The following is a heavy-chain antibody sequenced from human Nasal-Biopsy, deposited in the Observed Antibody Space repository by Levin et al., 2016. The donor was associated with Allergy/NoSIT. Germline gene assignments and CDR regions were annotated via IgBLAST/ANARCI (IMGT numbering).Heavy chain of an antibody. CDR3: ARDLNYMDV. V-gene: IGHV3-21*01. J-gene: IGHJ6*03. CDR2: ITSSSYV. Sequence: GGSLRLSCAASRFTLSSSAMSWVRQVPGKGLEWVSSITSSSYVYYANSVKGRFTISRQNAENSLFLQMNNLRGEDTGVYYCARDLNYMDVWGKGTTVTVSS. CDR1: RFTLSSSA.